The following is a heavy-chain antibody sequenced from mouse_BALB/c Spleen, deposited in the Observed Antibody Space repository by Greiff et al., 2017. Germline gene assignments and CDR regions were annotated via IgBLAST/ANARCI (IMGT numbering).Heavy chain of an antibody. CDR1: GYSFTSYY. J-gene: IGHJ1*01. CDR2: IDPFNGGT. V-gene: IGHV1S135*01. CDR3: ARYGEVRPYWYFDV. Sequence: EVQLQQSGPELMKPGASVKISCKASGYSFTSYYMHWVKQSHGKSLEWIGYIDPFNGGTSYNQKFKGKATLTVDKSSSTAYMHLSSLTSEDSAVYYSARYGEVRPYWYFDVWGAGTTVTVSA. D-gene: IGHD2-14*01.